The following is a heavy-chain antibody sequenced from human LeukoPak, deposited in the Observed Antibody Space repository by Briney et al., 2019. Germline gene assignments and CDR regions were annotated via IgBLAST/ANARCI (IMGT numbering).Heavy chain of an antibody. CDR1: GYTLTELS. D-gene: IGHD6-19*01. CDR2: FDPEDGET. J-gene: IGHJ4*02. V-gene: IGHV1-24*01. Sequence: ASVKVSCKVSGYTLTELSMHWVRQAPGKGPEWMGGFDPEDGETIYAQKFQGRVTMTEDTSTDTAYMELSSLRSEDTAVYYCATSSGWSVYYFDYWGQGTLVTVSS. CDR3: ATSSGWSVYYFDY.